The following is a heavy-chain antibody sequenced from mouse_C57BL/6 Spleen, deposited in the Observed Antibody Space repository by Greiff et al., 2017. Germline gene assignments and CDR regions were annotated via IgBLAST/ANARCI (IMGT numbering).Heavy chain of an antibody. V-gene: IGHV1-64*01. CDR2: IHPYSGST. CDR1: GYTFTSYW. J-gene: IGHJ2*02. Sequence: QVQLQQPGAELVKPGASVKLSCKASGYTFTSYWMHWVKQRPGQGLEWIGLIHPYSGSTNYNEKFKSKATLTVDKSSSTAYMQLRSLSAEDSAVYYCARSYDSSYFDYWGQGTSLTGSS. D-gene: IGHD1-1*01. CDR3: ARSYDSSYFDY.